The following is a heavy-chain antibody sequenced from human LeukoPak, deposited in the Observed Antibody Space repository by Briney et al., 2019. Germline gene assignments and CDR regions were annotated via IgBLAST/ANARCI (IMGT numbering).Heavy chain of an antibody. CDR2: ISGTGGST. V-gene: IGHV3-23*01. CDR1: GLXFSSYA. CDR3: AKETYYYRGWFDH. J-gene: IGHJ5*02. Sequence: GGSLRLSCAASGLXFSSYAISWVRQAPGKGLEWVSAISGTGGSTYYADSVKGRFTISRDNSKNTLFLQMHSLRAEDTAVYYCAKETYYYRGWFDHWGQGTLVTVSS. D-gene: IGHD3-10*01.